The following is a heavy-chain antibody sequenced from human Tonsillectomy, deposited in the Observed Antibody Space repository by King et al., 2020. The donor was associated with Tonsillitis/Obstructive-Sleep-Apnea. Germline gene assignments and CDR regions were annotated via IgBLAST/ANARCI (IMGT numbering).Heavy chain of an antibody. CDR2: INGGRGNT. CDR1: GYTFNNYA. V-gene: IGHV1-3*01. J-gene: IGHJ5*02. CDR3: ARGPLVRMPAAIWFDP. Sequence: IQLVQSGAEVKTPGASVKVSCKASGYTFNNYAIMWVRQAPGQRLEWMGWINGGRGNTEYSQKFQGRVTITRDTSASTTYMELTSLRSSDPAVYYCARGPLVRMPAAIWFDPWGQGTLVTVSS. D-gene: IGHD2-15*01.